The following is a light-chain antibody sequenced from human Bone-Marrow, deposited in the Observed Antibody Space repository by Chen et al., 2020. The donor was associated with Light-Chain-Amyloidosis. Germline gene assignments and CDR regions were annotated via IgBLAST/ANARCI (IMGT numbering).Light chain of an antibody. V-gene: IGKV3-15*01. J-gene: IGKJ2*01. Sequence: EVVMTQSPATLSVSPGETATLSCRASRTVGINLAWYQQKPGQAPRLLINGASARVTGVPARFSGSGSGTDYTRTITGPQSEDFAVYYCQQYDVWPPYTFGQGTQLEIK. CDR2: GAS. CDR1: RTVGIN. CDR3: QQYDVWPPYT.